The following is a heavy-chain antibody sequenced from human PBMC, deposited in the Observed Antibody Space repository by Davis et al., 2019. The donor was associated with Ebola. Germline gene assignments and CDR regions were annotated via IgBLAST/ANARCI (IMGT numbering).Heavy chain of an antibody. CDR1: GFIFSSYS. V-gene: IGHV3-33*08. J-gene: IGHJ6*04. Sequence: GGSLRLSCAASGFIFSSYSMNWVRQAPGKGLEWVAVIWYDGSNKYYADSVKGRFTISRDNSKNTLYLQMNSLRAEDTAVYYCASVGMDVWGKGTTVTVSS. CDR2: IWYDGSNK. CDR3: ASVGMDV.